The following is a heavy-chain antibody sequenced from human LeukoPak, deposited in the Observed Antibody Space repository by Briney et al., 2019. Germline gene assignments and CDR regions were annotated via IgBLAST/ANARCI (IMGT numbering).Heavy chain of an antibody. J-gene: IGHJ2*01. CDR2: IYSGGST. CDR1: GFTVSSNY. D-gene: IGHD6-13*01. CDR3: ARDLLSLGAAGPSWYFDL. Sequence: PGGSLRLSCAASGFTVSSNYMSWVRQAPGKGLEWVSVIYSGGSTYYADSVKGRFTISRDNSKNTLYLQMNSLRAEDTAVYYCARDLLSLGAAGPSWYFDLWGRGTLVTVSS. V-gene: IGHV3-53*01.